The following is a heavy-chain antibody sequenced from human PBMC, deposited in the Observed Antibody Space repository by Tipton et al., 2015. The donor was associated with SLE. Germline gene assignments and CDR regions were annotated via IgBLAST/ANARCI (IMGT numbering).Heavy chain of an antibody. Sequence: TLSLTGTVSGGSISSYYWSWIRQPPGKGLEWIGYIYYSGSTNYNPSLKSRVTISVDASKNQFSLKLSSVTAADTAAYYCVVAATPDAFDIWGQGTMVTVSS. CDR1: GGSISSYY. J-gene: IGHJ3*02. D-gene: IGHD2-15*01. CDR3: VVAATPDAFDI. V-gene: IGHV4-59*08. CDR2: IYYSGST.